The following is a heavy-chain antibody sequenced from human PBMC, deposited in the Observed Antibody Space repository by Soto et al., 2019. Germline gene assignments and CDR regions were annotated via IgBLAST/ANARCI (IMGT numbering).Heavy chain of an antibody. CDR2: MSYDASDK. J-gene: IGHJ4*02. CDR3: ARARLDTPALEY. CDR1: GFSFRSYA. Sequence: QVQLVESGGGVVQPGRSLRLSCAASGFSFRSYAMHWVRQAPGKGLEWVAVMSYDASDKDYADSVKGRFTISRDNSKNTLYLQMSSLRAEDTAVYYCARARLDTPALEYWGQGTLVTVSS. D-gene: IGHD2-2*01. V-gene: IGHV3-30-3*01.